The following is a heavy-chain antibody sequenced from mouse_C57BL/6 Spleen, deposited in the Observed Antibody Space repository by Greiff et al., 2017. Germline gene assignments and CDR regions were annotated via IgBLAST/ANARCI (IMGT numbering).Heavy chain of an antibody. CDR2: IWRGGST. Sequence: QVQLQQSGPGLVQPSQSLSITCTVSGFSLTSYGVPWVRQSPGKGLEWLGVIWRGGSTDYNAAFMSRLSITKDNSKSQVFFKMNSLQADDTAIYYCAKNFDYPVPYYAMDYWGQGTSGTVSS. D-gene: IGHD2-4*01. J-gene: IGHJ4*01. CDR1: GFSLTSYG. CDR3: AKNFDYPVPYYAMDY. V-gene: IGHV2-5*01.